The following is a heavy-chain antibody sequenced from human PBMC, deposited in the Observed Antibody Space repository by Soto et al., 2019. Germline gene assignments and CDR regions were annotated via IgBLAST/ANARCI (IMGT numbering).Heavy chain of an antibody. CDR2: IYYSGST. J-gene: IGHJ4*02. V-gene: IGHV4-30-4*01. CDR3: ARAYYDFWSGYIYYFDY. D-gene: IGHD3-3*01. CDR1: GGSISSGDYY. Sequence: KTSETLSLTCTVSGGSISSGDYYWSWIRQPPGKGLEWIGYIYYSGSTYYNPSLKGRVTISVDTSKNQFSLKLSSVTAADTAVYYCARAYYDFWSGYIYYFDYWGQGTLVTVSS.